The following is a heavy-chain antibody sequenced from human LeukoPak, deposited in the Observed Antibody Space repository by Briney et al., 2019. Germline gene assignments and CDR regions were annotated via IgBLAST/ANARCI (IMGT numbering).Heavy chain of an antibody. D-gene: IGHD2-15*01. CDR3: ASNYCSGGSCYGSYYYYGMDV. V-gene: IGHV4-4*07. CDR1: GGSISSYY. CDR2: IYTSGST. J-gene: IGHJ6*02. Sequence: SETLSLTCTVSGGSISSYYWSWIRQPAGKGLEWIGRIYTSGSTNYNPSLKSRVTMSVDTSKNQFSLKLSSVTAADTAVYYCASNYCSGGSCYGSYYYYGMDVWGQGTTVTVSS.